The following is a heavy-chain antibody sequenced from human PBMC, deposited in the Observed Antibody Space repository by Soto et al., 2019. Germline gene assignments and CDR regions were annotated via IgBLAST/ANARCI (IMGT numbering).Heavy chain of an antibody. V-gene: IGHV1-69*01. CDR3: ARVGATLDH. CDR1: GKAFSTHG. J-gene: IGHJ4*02. Sequence: SSVKSACNPSGKAFSTHGMPLVRQAPGQGLEWMGGIIPIFGTANYAQKFQGRVTITADESTSTAYMELSSLRSEDTAVYYCARVGATLDHWGQGTLVTVSS. D-gene: IGHD1-26*01. CDR2: IIPIFGTA.